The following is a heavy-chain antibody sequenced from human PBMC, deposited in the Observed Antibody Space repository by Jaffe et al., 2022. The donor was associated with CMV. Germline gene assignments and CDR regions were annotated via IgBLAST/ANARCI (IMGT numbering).Heavy chain of an antibody. CDR2: IWYDGSNK. CDR1: GFTFSSYG. V-gene: IGHV3-33*01. J-gene: IGHJ4*02. D-gene: IGHD3-22*01. CDR3: ARDQVEYYDSSGYPHGYFDY. Sequence: QVQLVESGGGVVQPGRSLRLSCAASGFTFSSYGMHWVRQAPGKGLEWVAVIWYDGSNKYYADSVKGRFTISRDNSKNTLYLQMNSLRAEDTAVYYCARDQVEYYDSSGYPHGYFDYWGQGTLVTVSS.